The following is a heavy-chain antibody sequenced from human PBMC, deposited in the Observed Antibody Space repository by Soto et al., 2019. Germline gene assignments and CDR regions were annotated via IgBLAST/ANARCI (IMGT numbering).Heavy chain of an antibody. CDR2: INEAGSQK. CDR3: ARDGRYGSDFDH. Sequence: GGSLRLSCAASEFSLRSYWMTLVRQAPGKGLEWVALINEAGSQKYYVGSVKGRLIISRDNAKDSVYMQMDSLRAGDTAVYFCARDGRYGSDFDHWGQGTLVTGSP. CDR1: EFSLRSYW. V-gene: IGHV3-7*01. D-gene: IGHD3-10*01. J-gene: IGHJ4*02.